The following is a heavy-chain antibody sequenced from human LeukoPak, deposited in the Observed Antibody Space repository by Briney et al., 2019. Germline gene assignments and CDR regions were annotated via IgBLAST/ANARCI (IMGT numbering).Heavy chain of an antibody. Sequence: ASVKVSCKASGYTFTSYGISWVRQAPGQGLEWMGWISAYNGNTNYAQKLQGRVTMTTDTSTSTAYMELRSLRSDDTAVYYCAGMTTVTSYYYYYMDVWGKGITVTVSS. J-gene: IGHJ6*03. V-gene: IGHV1-18*01. CDR3: AGMTTVTSYYYYYMDV. D-gene: IGHD4-17*01. CDR2: ISAYNGNT. CDR1: GYTFTSYG.